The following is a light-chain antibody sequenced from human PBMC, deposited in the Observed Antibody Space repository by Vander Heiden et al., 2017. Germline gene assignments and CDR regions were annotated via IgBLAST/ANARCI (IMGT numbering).Light chain of an antibody. CDR3: AAWDDSLTGLV. CDR1: SSNIGSNA. Sequence: QSLLTHPPSTSGTPGQRVTIPCSGSSSNIGSNAVKWYQQIPGAAPRLLIYNHDQRTSGVPDRFPGSKSGTSASLYVSGLRSEDEADYYCAAWDDSLTGLVFGGGTKLTVL. J-gene: IGLJ2*01. CDR2: NHD. V-gene: IGLV1-44*01.